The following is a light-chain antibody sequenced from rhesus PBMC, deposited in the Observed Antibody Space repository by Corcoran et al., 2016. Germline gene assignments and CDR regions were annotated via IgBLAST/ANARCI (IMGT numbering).Light chain of an antibody. CDR3: YQHRSGYT. CDR2: GAS. CDR1: QSVHNF. Sequence: QVILTQSPATLSLSPGERATLSCRASQSVHNFLAWYQQKPGQAPRLLLYGASSRAAGIPDRFSGSGSGTDFTLTISSLEPEDVGVYYCYQHRSGYTFGPGTTVDIK. J-gene: IGKJ3*01. V-gene: IGKV3-10*01.